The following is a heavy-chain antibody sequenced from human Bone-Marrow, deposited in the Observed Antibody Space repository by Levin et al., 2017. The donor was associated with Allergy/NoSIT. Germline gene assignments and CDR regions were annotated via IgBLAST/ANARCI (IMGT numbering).Heavy chain of an antibody. D-gene: IGHD6-19*01. Sequence: PSETLSLTCTVSGGSISSYYWSWIRQPAGKGLEWIGRIYTSGSTNYNPSLKSRVTMSVDTSKNQFSLKLSSVTAADTAVYYCARVAGPSGSGWYTFDYWGQGTLVTVSS. CDR3: ARVAGPSGSGWYTFDY. V-gene: IGHV4-4*07. CDR2: IYTSGST. CDR1: GGSISSYY. J-gene: IGHJ4*02.